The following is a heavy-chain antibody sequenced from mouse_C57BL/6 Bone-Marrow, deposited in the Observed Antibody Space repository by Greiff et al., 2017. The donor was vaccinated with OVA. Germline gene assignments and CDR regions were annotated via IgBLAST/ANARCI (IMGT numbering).Heavy chain of an antibody. Sequence: VKLMESGAELARPGASVTLSCKASGYTFTDYEMHWVKQTPVHGLEWIGAIDPETGGTAYNQKFKGKAILTADKSSSTAYMELRSLTSEDSAVYYCTIVITTVVAPYWYYDVWGTGTTVTVSS. CDR3: TIVITTVVAPYWYYDV. J-gene: IGHJ1*03. V-gene: IGHV1-15*01. D-gene: IGHD1-1*01. CDR2: IDPETGGT. CDR1: GYTFTDYE.